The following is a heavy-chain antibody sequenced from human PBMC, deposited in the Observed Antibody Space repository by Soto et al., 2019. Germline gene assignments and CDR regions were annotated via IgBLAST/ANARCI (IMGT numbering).Heavy chain of an antibody. CDR3: VRDYASDSGVHLDF. J-gene: IGHJ4*02. Sequence: SETLSLTCAVQGGSFSGYIWTWIRQPPGKGLQWIGQINHSGSTYYNPSLKSRVTISLYPSNDQFSLELDSVTAADTAVYYCVRDYASDSGVHLDFWGQGTLVTVSS. CDR2: INHSGST. D-gene: IGHD3-22*01. CDR1: GGSFSGYI. V-gene: IGHV4-34*01.